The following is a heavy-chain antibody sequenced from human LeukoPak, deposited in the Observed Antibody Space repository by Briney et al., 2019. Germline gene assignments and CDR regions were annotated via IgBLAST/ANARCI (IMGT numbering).Heavy chain of an antibody. CDR3: ARHRYCSGGSCYRQRDYYYYGMDV. D-gene: IGHD2-15*01. CDR1: GYTFTSYG. CDR2: ISAYNGNT. Sequence: ASVKVSCKASGYTFTSYGMSWVRQAPGQGLEWMGWISAYNGNTNHAQKLQGRVTMTTDTSTSTAYMELRSLRSDDTAVYYCARHRYCSGGSCYRQRDYYYYGMDVWGQGTTVTVAS. V-gene: IGHV1-18*01. J-gene: IGHJ6*02.